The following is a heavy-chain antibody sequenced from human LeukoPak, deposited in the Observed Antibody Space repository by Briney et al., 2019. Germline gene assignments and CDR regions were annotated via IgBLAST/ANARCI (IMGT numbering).Heavy chain of an antibody. CDR3: AKGVYSSGWSYFDY. CDR2: LSGSGITT. Sequence: GGSLRLSCAASGFTFSNSAMSWVRQAPGKGLEWVSTLSGSGITTYYADSVKGRFTISRDNSKNTLYLQMNSLRAKDTAVYYCAKGVYSSGWSYFDYWGHGTLVTVSS. D-gene: IGHD6-19*01. V-gene: IGHV3-23*01. J-gene: IGHJ4*01. CDR1: GFTFSNSA.